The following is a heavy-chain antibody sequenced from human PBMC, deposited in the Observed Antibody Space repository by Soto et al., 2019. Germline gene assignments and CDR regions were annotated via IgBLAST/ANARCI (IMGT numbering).Heavy chain of an antibody. Sequence: QVQLVQSGAEEKKPGASVKVSCKASGYTFTSYAMHWVRQAPGPRLEWMGWINDGNGNTKYSQKFQRRVTITKDTSASTAYMQASSLRSEDTAVYYCARGTPAWFDLWGQGTLVSVSS. D-gene: IGHD3-10*01. CDR1: GYTFTSYA. V-gene: IGHV1-3*05. J-gene: IGHJ5*02. CDR2: INDGNGNT. CDR3: ARGTPAWFDL.